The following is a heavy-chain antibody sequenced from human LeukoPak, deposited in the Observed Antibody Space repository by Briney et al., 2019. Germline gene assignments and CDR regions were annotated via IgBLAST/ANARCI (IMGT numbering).Heavy chain of an antibody. CDR3: ARERIAAAGTFDP. D-gene: IGHD6-13*01. V-gene: IGHV1-2*06. Sequence: ASVKVSCKASGYTFTGYYMHWVRQAPGQGLEWVGRINPNSGGTNYAQKFQGRVTMTRDSSISTAYMELSRLRSDDTAVYYCARERIAAAGTFDPWGQGTLVTVSS. CDR2: INPNSGGT. J-gene: IGHJ5*02. CDR1: GYTFTGYY.